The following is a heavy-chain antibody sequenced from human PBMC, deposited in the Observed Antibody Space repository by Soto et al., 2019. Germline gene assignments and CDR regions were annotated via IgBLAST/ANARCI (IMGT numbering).Heavy chain of an antibody. CDR1: GFTFSSYA. J-gene: IGHJ1*01. CDR2: ISYDGSNK. Sequence: QVQLVESGGGVVQPGRSLRLSCAASGFTFSSYAMHWVRQAPGKGLEWVAVISYDGSNKYYADSVKGRFTISRDNSKNTLYLQMNSLRAEDTALYFCAKGRSATGFQHWGQGTLVTVSS. V-gene: IGHV3-30-3*01. CDR3: AKGRSATGFQH.